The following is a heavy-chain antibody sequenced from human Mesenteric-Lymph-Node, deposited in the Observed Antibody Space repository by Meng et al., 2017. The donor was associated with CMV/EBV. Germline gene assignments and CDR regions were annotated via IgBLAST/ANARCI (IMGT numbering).Heavy chain of an antibody. D-gene: IGHD2-2*01. Sequence: GGSLRLSCAASGFTFTTYAMNWVRQAPGKGLEWVSVIGGNGDDTYYADSVKGRFTISRDNSKNTLHLQMNSLTAEDTAVYYCAKGRSGSSTSCSNYWGQGTLVTVSS. CDR3: AKGRSGSSTSCSNY. CDR2: IGGNGDDT. V-gene: IGHV3-23*01. J-gene: IGHJ4*02. CDR1: GFTFTTYA.